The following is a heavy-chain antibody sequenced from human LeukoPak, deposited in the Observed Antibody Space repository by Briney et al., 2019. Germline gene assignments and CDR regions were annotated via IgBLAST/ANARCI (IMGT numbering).Heavy chain of an antibody. CDR2: ISSSSSYI. Sequence: PGGSLRLSCAASGFTFSSYAMSWVRQAPGKGLEWVSSISSSSSYIYYADSVKGRFTISRDNAKNSLYLQMNSLRAEDTAVYYCARGPNTKNYYDSSGYYYGDYWGQGTLVTVSS. CDR1: GFTFSSYA. J-gene: IGHJ4*02. V-gene: IGHV3-21*01. D-gene: IGHD3-22*01. CDR3: ARGPNTKNYYDSSGYYYGDY.